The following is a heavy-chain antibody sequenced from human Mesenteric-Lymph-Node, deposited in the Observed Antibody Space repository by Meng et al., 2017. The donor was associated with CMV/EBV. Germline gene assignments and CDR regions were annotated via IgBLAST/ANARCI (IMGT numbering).Heavy chain of an antibody. Sequence: GESLKISCKNTGSGYKSPTYWIGGVRQMPGKGLEWMGTIYLEDSDPRYSPSFQGHITISADKSISTAYLQWNTLKASDTAMYYCARSNVPGTFDIWGQGTAVTVSS. V-gene: IGHV5-51*01. CDR3: ARSNVPGTFDI. CDR2: IYLEDSDP. J-gene: IGHJ3*02. D-gene: IGHD6-6*01. CDR1: GYKSPTYW.